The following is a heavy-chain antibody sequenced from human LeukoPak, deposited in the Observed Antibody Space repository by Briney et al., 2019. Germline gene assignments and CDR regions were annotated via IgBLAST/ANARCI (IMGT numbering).Heavy chain of an antibody. CDR3: ARENSSGWSSLRWYYFDY. CDR2: IYHSGST. Sequence: PSETLSLTCTVSGYSISSGYYWGWIRQPPGKGLEWIGSIYHSGSTYYNPSLKSRVTISVDTSKNQFSLKLSSVTAADTAVYYCARENSSGWSSLRWYYFDYWGQGTLVTVSS. J-gene: IGHJ4*02. V-gene: IGHV4-38-2*02. CDR1: GYSISSGYY. D-gene: IGHD6-19*01.